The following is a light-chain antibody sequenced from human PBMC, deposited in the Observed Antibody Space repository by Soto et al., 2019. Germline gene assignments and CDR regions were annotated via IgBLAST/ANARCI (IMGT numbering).Light chain of an antibody. CDR2: GAS. CDR1: QSVSSNN. V-gene: IGKV3-20*01. CDR3: QQYGRSPFT. J-gene: IGKJ3*01. Sequence: EIVLTESPGTLSLSPGERATLSCRASQSVSSNNFAWYQQRPGQAPRVVIYGASTRATGIPERFSGSGSGTDFTLTISGLEPEDFAVYYCQQYGRSPFTFGPGTKVDIK.